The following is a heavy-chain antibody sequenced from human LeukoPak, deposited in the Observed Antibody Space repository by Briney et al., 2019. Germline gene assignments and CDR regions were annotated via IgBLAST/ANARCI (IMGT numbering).Heavy chain of an antibody. V-gene: IGHV1-69*05. CDR1: GGTFSSYA. D-gene: IGHD5-18*01. J-gene: IGHJ4*02. CDR3: ATRGYSYGPPFY. Sequence: GASVKVSCKASGGTFSSYAISLVRQAPGQGLEWMGRIIPIFGTANYAQKFQGRVTITTDESTSTAYMELSSLRSEDTAVYYCATRGYSYGPPFYWGQGTLVTVSS. CDR2: IIPIFGTA.